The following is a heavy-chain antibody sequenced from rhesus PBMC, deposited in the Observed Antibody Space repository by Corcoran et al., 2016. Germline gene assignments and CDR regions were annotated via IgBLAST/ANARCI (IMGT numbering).Heavy chain of an antibody. J-gene: IGHJ4*01. CDR1: GGYLSRNY. D-gene: IGHD2-33*01. CDR3: LRDWGAERY. CDR2: ISGSSGST. V-gene: IGHV4-173*01. Sequence: QLQLQESGPGLVTPSEPLSLTCAVSGGYLSRNYWRRIRQPPGKGLAWIGGISGSSGSTDYNPSLKSRVTISTDTSKSQFSLKLNSMTAADTAVYYCLRDWGAERYWGQGVLVTVSS.